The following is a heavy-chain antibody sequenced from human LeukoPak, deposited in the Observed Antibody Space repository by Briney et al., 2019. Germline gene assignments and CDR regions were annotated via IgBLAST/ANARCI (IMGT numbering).Heavy chain of an antibody. J-gene: IGHJ4*02. CDR1: GFTFSTYT. CDR3: AIDPNWGTHS. CDR2: IGSSGGGI. Sequence: GGSLRLSCAASGFTFSTYTMYWVRHPPGKRLEWVSIIGSSGGGIHYADSVKGRFTISRDNSKNALYLRMNSLRVEDTAVYYCAIDPNWGTHSWGQGVLVTVSS. V-gene: IGHV3-23*01. D-gene: IGHD7-27*01.